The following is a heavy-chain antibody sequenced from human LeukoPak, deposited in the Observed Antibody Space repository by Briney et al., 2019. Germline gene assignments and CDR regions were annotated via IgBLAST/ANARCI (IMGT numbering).Heavy chain of an antibody. D-gene: IGHD1-1*01. V-gene: IGHV1-69*04. CDR3: AREVERPYYYYYGMDV. CDR2: IIPILGIA. J-gene: IGHJ6*02. CDR1: GGTFSSYA. Sequence: GSSVKVSCKASGGTFSSYAISWVRQAPGQGLEWMGRIIPILGIANYAQKFQGRVTITADKSTSTAYMELSSLRSEDTAVYYCAREVERPYYYYYGMDVWGQGTTVTVPS.